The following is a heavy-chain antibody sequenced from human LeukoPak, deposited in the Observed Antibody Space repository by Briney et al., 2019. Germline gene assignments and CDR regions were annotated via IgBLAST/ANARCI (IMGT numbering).Heavy chain of an antibody. D-gene: IGHD2-15*01. J-gene: IGHJ4*02. CDR1: GFTFNKYA. CDR2: ISGSSGII. Sequence: GGSLRLSCAASGFTFNKYAMNWVRQAPGKGLEWVSYISGSSGIIDYADSVKGRFTITRDNARNSLFLQMNSLRAEDTAVYYCAREDGYCSGGNCYSYFDSWGQGTLVTVSS. CDR3: AREDGYCSGGNCYSYFDS. V-gene: IGHV3-48*04.